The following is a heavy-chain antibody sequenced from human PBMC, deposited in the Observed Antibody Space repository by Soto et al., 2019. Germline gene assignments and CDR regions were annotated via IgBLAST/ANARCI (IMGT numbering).Heavy chain of an antibody. CDR3: ARPDISTGSNDY. D-gene: IGHD1-1*01. Sequence: KPSETLSLTCIVSGGSISEKYWNWVRQPPGKGLEWIGLIFANGHTDYNPSLKSRVTMSVDTSKNQFSLKLSSVTAADTAVYYCARPDISTGSNDYWGQGTLVTVSS. V-gene: IGHV4-4*07. CDR1: GGSISEKY. J-gene: IGHJ4*02. CDR2: IFANGHT.